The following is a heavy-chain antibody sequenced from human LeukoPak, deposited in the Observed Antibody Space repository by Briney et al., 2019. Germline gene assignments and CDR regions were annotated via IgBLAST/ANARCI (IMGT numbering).Heavy chain of an antibody. V-gene: IGHV3-21*01. D-gene: IGHD3-22*01. CDR2: IDRSGRDI. CDR3: GMRGLTFD. Sequence: PGGSLRLSCAASGFTFSTLDFNWVRQAPGRGLEWVSSIDRSGRDIYYADSVKGRFTISRDNLQMDSLRAEDTAVYYCGMRGLTFDWGQGTLVTVSS. CDR1: GFTFSTLD. J-gene: IGHJ4*02.